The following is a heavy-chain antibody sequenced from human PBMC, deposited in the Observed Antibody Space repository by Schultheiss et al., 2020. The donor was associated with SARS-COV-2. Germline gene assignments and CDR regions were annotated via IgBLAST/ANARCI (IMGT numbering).Heavy chain of an antibody. Sequence: GSLRLSCAASGFTFSSYGMHWVRQAPGKGLEWVAVIWYDGSNKYYADSVKGRLTISRDNSKNTLYLQMNSLRAEDTAVYYCARGSGAYYYDSSGYYYDYWGQGTLVTVSS. CDR3: ARGSGAYYYDSSGYYYDY. V-gene: IGHV3-33*01. D-gene: IGHD3-22*01. CDR1: GFTFSSYG. J-gene: IGHJ4*02. CDR2: IWYDGSNK.